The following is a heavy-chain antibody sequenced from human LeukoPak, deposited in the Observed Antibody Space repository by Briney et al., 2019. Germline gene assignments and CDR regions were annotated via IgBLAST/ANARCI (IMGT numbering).Heavy chain of an antibody. CDR3: ARRDGIPLDY. J-gene: IGHJ4*02. D-gene: IGHD1-14*01. CDR1: GGSFSDYY. Sequence: SETLSLTCAVYGGSFSDYYWSWIRQPPGKGLEWIGEINHSGSTNYNPSLKSRVTISVDTSKNQFSLKLSSVTAADTAVYYCARRDGIPLDYWGQGTLVTVSS. V-gene: IGHV4-34*01. CDR2: INHSGST.